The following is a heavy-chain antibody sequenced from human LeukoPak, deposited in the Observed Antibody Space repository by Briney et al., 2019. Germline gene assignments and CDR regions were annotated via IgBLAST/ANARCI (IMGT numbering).Heavy chain of an antibody. CDR3: ARATTMIVPVFDI. D-gene: IGHD3-22*01. CDR2: IYHSGST. V-gene: IGHV4-38-2*02. Sequence: PSETLSLTCTVSGYSISSGYYWGWIRQPPGKGLEWIGSIYHSGSTYYNPSLKSRVTISVDTSKNQFSLKLSSVTAADTAVYYCARATTMIVPVFDIWGQGTMVTVSS. CDR1: GYSISSGYY. J-gene: IGHJ3*02.